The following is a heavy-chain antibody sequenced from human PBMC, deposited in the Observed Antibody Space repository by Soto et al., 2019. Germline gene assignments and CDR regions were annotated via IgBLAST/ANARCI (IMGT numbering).Heavy chain of an antibody. Sequence: LETLSLTCTVSGGTSISSSYYWGWIRQPPGKGLEWIGSIYYSGSTMYNPSLKSRVTISVDMSKNQFSLKLNSVTAADTAVYYCAAMPHHYSSSGTYWYYFDYWSLGTLLTVSS. CDR2: IYYSGST. CDR3: AAMPHHYSSSGTYWYYFDY. CDR1: GGTSISSSYY. J-gene: IGHJ4*02. V-gene: IGHV4-39*07. D-gene: IGHD3-10*01.